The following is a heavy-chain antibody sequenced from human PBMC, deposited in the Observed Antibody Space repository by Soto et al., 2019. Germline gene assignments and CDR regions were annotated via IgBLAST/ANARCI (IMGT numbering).Heavy chain of an antibody. CDR2: IRSKANSYAT. CDR3: TRPFHRPHSGSYYHTFTDY. D-gene: IGHD1-26*01. Sequence: GGSLRLSCAASGFTFSGSAMHWVRQASGKGLEWVGRIRSKANSYATAYAASVKGRFTISRDDSKNTAYLQMNSLKTEDTAVYYCTRPFHRPHSGSYYHTFTDYWRQGTLVPVSS. CDR1: GFTFSGSA. J-gene: IGHJ4*02. V-gene: IGHV3-73*01.